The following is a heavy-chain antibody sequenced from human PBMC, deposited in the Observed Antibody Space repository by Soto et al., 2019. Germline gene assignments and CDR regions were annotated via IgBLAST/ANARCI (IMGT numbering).Heavy chain of an antibody. Sequence: TSVKVSCKASGYTFTGYYMHWVRQAPGQGLEWMGWINPNSGGTNYAQKFQGWVTMTRDTSISTAYMELSRLRSDDTAVYYCARVPKYCSSTSCAFDPWGQGTLVTVSS. CDR2: INPNSGGT. V-gene: IGHV1-2*04. CDR3: ARVPKYCSSTSCAFDP. D-gene: IGHD2-2*01. J-gene: IGHJ5*02. CDR1: GYTFTGYY.